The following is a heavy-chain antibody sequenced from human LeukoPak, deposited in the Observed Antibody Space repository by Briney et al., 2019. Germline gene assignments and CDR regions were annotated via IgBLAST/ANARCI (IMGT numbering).Heavy chain of an antibody. CDR1: GFTFSSYG. D-gene: IGHD2-2*02. CDR2: IWYDGSNK. CDR3: ARGGFRVVVPAAIPED. J-gene: IGHJ4*02. Sequence: SLRLSCAASGFTFSSYGMHWVRQAPGKGLEWVAVIWYDGSNKYYADSVKGRFTISRDNSKNTLYLQMNSLRAEDTAVYYCARGGFRVVVPAAIPEDWGQGTLVTVSS. V-gene: IGHV3-33*01.